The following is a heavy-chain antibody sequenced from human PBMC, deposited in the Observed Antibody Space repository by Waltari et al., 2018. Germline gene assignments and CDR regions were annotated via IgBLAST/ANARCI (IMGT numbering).Heavy chain of an antibody. V-gene: IGHV3-74*01. CDR1: GFTFSSHL. CDR2: INDDGSRT. Sequence: EVQMVESGGGLVQPGGSLRLSCAASGFTFSSHLMHWVRQGPGKGLVWVARINDDGSRTAYADSVKGRVTISRDNAKNILYLEMSSLTAGDTAVYYCGRESTTDWYVDHWGQGTLVTVSS. D-gene: IGHD3-9*01. J-gene: IGHJ4*02. CDR3: GRESTTDWYVDH.